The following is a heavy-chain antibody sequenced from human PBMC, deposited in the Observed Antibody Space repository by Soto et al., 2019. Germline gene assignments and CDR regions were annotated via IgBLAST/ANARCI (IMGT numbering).Heavy chain of an antibody. CDR1: GFTFSSYW. J-gene: IGHJ5*02. D-gene: IGHD4-17*01. Sequence: EVQLVESGGGLVQPGGSLRLSCAASGFTFSSYWMHWVRQAPGKGLVWVSRINSDGSSTSYADSVKGRFTISRDNAKNTPYLQLNSLGAEDTAVYYCARDQKAVTTRPFDPWGQGTLVTVSS. CDR2: INSDGSST. V-gene: IGHV3-74*01. CDR3: ARDQKAVTTRPFDP.